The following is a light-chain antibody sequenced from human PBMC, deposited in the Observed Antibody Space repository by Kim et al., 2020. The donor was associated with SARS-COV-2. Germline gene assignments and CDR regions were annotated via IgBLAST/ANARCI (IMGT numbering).Light chain of an antibody. CDR1: QTITTL. Sequence: ASVGDRVTITCRASQTITTLLAWYQQKPGKAPKLLIYKASTLDSGVPSRFSGSGSGTEFTVTISSLQPDDFATYYCQHYNGYSLTFGGGTKVDIK. J-gene: IGKJ4*01. V-gene: IGKV1-5*03. CDR2: KAS. CDR3: QHYNGYSLT.